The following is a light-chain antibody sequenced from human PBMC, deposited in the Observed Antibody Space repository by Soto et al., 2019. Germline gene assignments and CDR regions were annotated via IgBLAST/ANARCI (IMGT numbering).Light chain of an antibody. Sequence: EVVLTRSPATLSLSPGERATLSCRASQSVGTFLAWYQQKPGQVPRLLIYGTSTRVTGIPARFSGSGSGKDLALTLSRLEPEDFAVYYWHQYGSPQITFGQGTRLEV. CDR3: HQYGSPQIT. V-gene: IGKV3-20*01. CDR2: GTS. CDR1: QSVGTF. J-gene: IGKJ5*01.